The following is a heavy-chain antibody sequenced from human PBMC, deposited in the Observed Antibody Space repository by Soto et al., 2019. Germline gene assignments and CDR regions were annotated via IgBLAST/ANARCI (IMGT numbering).Heavy chain of an antibody. V-gene: IGHV1-46*01. D-gene: IGHD2-2*01. CDR2: INPNGDTT. CDR1: GYTFSKYY. CDR3: AREGATAAKMFDY. J-gene: IGHJ4*02. Sequence: ASVKVSCKASGYTFSKYYMHWVRHAPGQGLEWMGGINPNGDTTYYAQKFLGRLTVTRDTSTSTVYMELSSLRSDDTAVYYCAREGATAAKMFDYWGQGTLVTVSS.